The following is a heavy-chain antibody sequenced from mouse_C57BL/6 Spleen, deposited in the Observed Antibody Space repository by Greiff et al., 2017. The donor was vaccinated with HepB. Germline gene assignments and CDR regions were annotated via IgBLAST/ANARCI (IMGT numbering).Heavy chain of an antibody. Sequence: LQQSGPGMGQPSSSLSLTCTTPVYSIPRGYDWHVIRHFPGNKLEWRSYISSSGSTNYNPSLKSRISITHDTSKNHFFLKLNSVTTEDTAPYYCARDEWYIDVWGTGTPVTVSS. J-gene: IGHJ1*03. CDR1: VYSIPRGYD. V-gene: IGHV3-1*01. CDR3: ARDEWYIDV. CDR2: ISSSGST.